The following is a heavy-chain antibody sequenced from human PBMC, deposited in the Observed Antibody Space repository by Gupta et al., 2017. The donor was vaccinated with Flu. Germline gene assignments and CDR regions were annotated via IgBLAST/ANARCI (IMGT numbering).Heavy chain of an antibody. Sequence: MHGVRQAPGKGLEWVAVIWYDGINKYYADSVKGRFTISRDNSKNTLYLQMSSLRAEDTAVYYCARGRGIVVVPAATYFDYWGQGTLVTVSS. V-gene: IGHV3-33*01. D-gene: IGHD2-2*01. J-gene: IGHJ4*02. CDR2: IWYDGINK. CDR3: ARGRGIVVVPAATYFDY.